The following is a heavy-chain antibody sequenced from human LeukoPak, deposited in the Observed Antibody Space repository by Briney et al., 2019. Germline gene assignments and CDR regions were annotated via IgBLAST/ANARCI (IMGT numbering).Heavy chain of an antibody. CDR2: IYYSGST. D-gene: IGHD5-18*01. CDR3: ASNSPEYTAEDAFDI. J-gene: IGHJ3*02. CDR1: GGSISSSSYY. V-gene: IGHV4-39*07. Sequence: SETLSLTCTVSGGSISSSSYYWGWIRQPPGKGLEWIGSIYYSGSTYYNPSLKSRVTISVDTSKNQFSLKLSSVTAADTAVYYCASNSPEYTAEDAFDIWGQGTMVTVSS.